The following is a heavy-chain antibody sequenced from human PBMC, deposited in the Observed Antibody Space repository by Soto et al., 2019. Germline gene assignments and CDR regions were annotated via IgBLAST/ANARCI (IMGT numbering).Heavy chain of an antibody. CDR3: ASQGLLRYFDWSIGDYYGMDV. D-gene: IGHD3-9*01. V-gene: IGHV1-8*02. CDR1: GYTFSAYV. CDR2: ISGYNDNT. J-gene: IGHJ6*02. Sequence: GASVKVSCKASGYTFSAYVISWVRQAPGQGLEWMGWISGYNDNTGYAQKFQGRVTMTRNTSISTAYMELSSLRSEDTAVYYCASQGLLRYFDWSIGDYYGMDVWGQGTTVTVSS.